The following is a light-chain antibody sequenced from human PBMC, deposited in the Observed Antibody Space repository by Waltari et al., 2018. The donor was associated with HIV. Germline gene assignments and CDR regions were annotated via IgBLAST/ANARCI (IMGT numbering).Light chain of an antibody. J-gene: IGLJ3*02. CDR2: DTN. CDR1: SGSVSTNYY. V-gene: IGLV8-61*01. CDR3: VLYMGSGIWV. Sequence: QTVVTQEPSFSVSPGGTVTLTCGLSSGSVSTNYYPSWYQQTPGPAPRTLIYDTNPRSSGVPDRFSGSILGNKAALTITGAQAYDESDYYCVLYMGSGIWVFGGGTKLTVL.